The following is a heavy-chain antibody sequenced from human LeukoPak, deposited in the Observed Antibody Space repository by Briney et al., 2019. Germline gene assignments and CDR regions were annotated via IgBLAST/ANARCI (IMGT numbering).Heavy chain of an antibody. V-gene: IGHV3-23*01. CDR2: ISGSGGST. D-gene: IGHD3-22*01. CDR3: AKGADYDSSGYYHTYYFDY. CDR1: GFTFSSYA. Sequence: GGSLRLSCAASGFTFSSYAMSWVRQAPGKGLEWVSAISGSGGSTYYADSVKGRFAISRDNSKNTLYLQMNSLRAENTAVYYCAKGADYDSSGYYHTYYFDYWGQGTLVTVSS. J-gene: IGHJ4*02.